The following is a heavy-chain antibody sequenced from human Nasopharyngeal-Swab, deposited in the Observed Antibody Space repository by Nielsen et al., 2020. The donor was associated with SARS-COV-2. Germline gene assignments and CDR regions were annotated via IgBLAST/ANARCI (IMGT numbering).Heavy chain of an antibody. J-gene: IGHJ5*01. CDR1: GYTLTELS. CDR3: ATGPVLRYFGWFDP. V-gene: IGHV1-24*01. D-gene: IGHD3-9*01. Sequence: ASVKVSCKVSGYTLTELSMHWVRQAPGKGLEWMGGFDPEDGETIYAQKFQGRVTMTENTSTDTAYMELSSLRSEDTAVYYCATGPVLRYFGWFDPWGQGTLVTVSS. CDR2: FDPEDGET.